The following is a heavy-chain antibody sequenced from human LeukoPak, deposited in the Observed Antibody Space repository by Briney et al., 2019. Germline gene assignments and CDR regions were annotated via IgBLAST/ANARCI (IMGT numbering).Heavy chain of an antibody. J-gene: IGHJ4*02. CDR3: ARQWLPNGYFDY. V-gene: IGHV1-2*06. CDR2: VNPNSGVT. Sequence: ASVKVSCKASGYTFTAYFMHWVRQAPGQGLEWMGRVNPNSGVTNSIQKFQGRVTMTRDTSISTAYMELSGLRSDDTAVYYCARQWLPNGYFDYWGQGTLVTVSS. D-gene: IGHD6-19*01. CDR1: GYTFTAYF.